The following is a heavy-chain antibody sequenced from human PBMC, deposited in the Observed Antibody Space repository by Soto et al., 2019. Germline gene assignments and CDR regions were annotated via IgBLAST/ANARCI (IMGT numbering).Heavy chain of an antibody. CDR3: ARRDRSGFSYWLDT. J-gene: IGHJ5*02. D-gene: IGHD3-22*01. V-gene: IGHV4-31*03. Sequence: SETLSLTCTVSGGSISSGGYYWSWIRQHPGKGLEWIGTIYFSGTTHYNPSLKSRVTISVDTSKSQFSLKLSSVTAADTAVYYCARRDRSGFSYWLDTWGQGTLVTVFS. CDR2: IYFSGTT. CDR1: GGSISSGGYY.